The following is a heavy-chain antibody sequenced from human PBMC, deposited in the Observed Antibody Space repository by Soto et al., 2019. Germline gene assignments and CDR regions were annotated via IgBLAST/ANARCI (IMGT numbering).Heavy chain of an antibody. CDR3: TTAPVWGSSKSSFDY. CDR2: IRSKANSYAT. CDR1: GFTFSGSA. Sequence: EVQLVESGGGLVQPGGSLKLSCAASGFTFSGSAMHWVRQASGKGLEWVGRIRSKANSYATAYAASVKGRFTISRDDSKNTAYLQMNSLKTEDTAVYYCTTAPVWGSSKSSFDYWGQGTLVTVSS. V-gene: IGHV3-73*01. D-gene: IGHD3-16*01. J-gene: IGHJ4*02.